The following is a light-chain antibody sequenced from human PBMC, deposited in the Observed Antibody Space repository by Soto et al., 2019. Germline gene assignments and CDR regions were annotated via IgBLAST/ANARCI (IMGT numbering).Light chain of an antibody. CDR3: QQSYSTPLT. V-gene: IGKV1-39*01. J-gene: IGKJ4*01. CDR2: AAS. CDR1: QSISSY. Sequence: DIRTTQSVASLSASVRDRVAITCLASQSISSYLNLYQQKPGKAPKLLIYAASSLQSGVPSRFSGSGSGTDFTLTISSLQPEDFATYYCQQSYSTPLTFGGVTKVDVK.